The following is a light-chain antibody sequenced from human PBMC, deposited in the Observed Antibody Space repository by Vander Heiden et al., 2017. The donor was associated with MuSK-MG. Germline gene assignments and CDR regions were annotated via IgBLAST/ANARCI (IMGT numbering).Light chain of an antibody. Sequence: EIVLTQSPATLSLSPGERATLSRRASQSVGYYLAWYQQKPGQAPSLLIYDASNRDTGIPPRFSVSGYGTDFTLTISSREPEDFAVYYCQQRTNWPVITFGEGTRLEIK. V-gene: IGKV3-11*01. CDR2: DAS. J-gene: IGKJ5*01. CDR3: QQRTNWPVIT. CDR1: QSVGYY.